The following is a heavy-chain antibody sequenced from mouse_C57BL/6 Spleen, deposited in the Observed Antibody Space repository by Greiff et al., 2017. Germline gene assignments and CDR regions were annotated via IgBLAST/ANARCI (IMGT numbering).Heavy chain of an antibody. CDR2: IWRGGST. J-gene: IGHJ4*01. V-gene: IGHV2-5*01. CDR1: GFSLTSYG. Sequence: VQLQQSGPGLVQPSQSLSIPCTVSGFSLTSYGVHWVRQSPGKGLEWLGVIWRGGSTDYNAAFMSRLSITKDNSKSQVFFKMNSLQADDTAIYYCAKNSNYYGSGAMDYWGQGTSVTVSS. CDR3: AKNSNYYGSGAMDY. D-gene: IGHD1-1*01.